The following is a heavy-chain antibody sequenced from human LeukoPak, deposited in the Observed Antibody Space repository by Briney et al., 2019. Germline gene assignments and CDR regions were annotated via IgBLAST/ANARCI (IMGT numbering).Heavy chain of an antibody. CDR1: GGSISSSSYS. D-gene: IGHD3-10*01. CDR3: ARHRFSAHDAFDI. Sequence: SETLSLTCTVSGGSISSSSYSWGWIRQPPGKGLEWIGSIYYSGSTYYNPSLKSRVTISVDTSKNQFSLKLSSVTAADTAVYYCARHRFSAHDAFDIWGQGTMVTVSS. J-gene: IGHJ3*02. CDR2: IYYSGST. V-gene: IGHV4-39*01.